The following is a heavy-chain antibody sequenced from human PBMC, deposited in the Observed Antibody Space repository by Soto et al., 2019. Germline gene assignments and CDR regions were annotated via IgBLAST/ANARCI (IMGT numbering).Heavy chain of an antibody. V-gene: IGHV4-4*02. J-gene: IGHJ1*01. D-gene: IGHD2-21*01. Sequence: QVQLQESGPGLVKPSGTLSLTCAVSNASISSIKWWTWVRQSPGTGLVWIGEIHHSGRTNYNPSLNSRVTISVDKSKNQFSLKLYSVTAADTAVYYCARAPYCGADCYGGGLELWGQGTLVTVSS. CDR1: NASISSIKW. CDR3: ARAPYCGADCYGGGLEL. CDR2: IHHSGRT.